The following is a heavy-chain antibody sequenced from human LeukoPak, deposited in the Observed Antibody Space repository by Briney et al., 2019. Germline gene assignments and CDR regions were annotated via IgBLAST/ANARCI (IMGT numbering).Heavy chain of an antibody. J-gene: IGHJ6*02. CDR2: INHSGST. CDR1: GGSFSGYY. Sequence: SETLSLTCAVYGGSFSGYYWSWIRQPPGKGLEWVGEINHSGSTNYNPSLKSRVTISVDTSKNQFSLKLSSVTAADTAVYYCARGDYYYYGMDVWGQGTTVTVSS. CDR3: ARGDYYYYGMDV. V-gene: IGHV4-34*01.